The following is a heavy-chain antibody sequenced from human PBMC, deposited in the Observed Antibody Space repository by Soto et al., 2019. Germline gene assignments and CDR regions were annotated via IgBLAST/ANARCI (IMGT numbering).Heavy chain of an antibody. CDR2: IYPGDSDT. CDR3: ARDGGGAARPSSYYGMDV. CDR1: GYSFTSYW. D-gene: IGHD6-6*01. Sequence: GESLKISCKGSGYSFTSYWIGWVRQMPGKGLEWMGIIYPGDSDTRYSPSFQGQVTIPADKSISTAYLQWSSLKASDTAMYYCARDGGGAARPSSYYGMDVWGQGTTVIVSS. J-gene: IGHJ6*02. V-gene: IGHV5-51*01.